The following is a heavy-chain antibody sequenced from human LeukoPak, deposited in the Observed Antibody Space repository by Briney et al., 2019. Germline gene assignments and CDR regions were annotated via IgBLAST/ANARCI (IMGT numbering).Heavy chain of an antibody. D-gene: IGHD5-18*01. CDR2: ISGSGGST. J-gene: IGHJ5*02. Sequence: PGGSLRLSCAASGFTFSSYAMTWVRQAPGKGLERVSVISGSGGSTYYADSVKGRFTISRDNSKNTLYLQMSSLRAEDTAVYYCAKVYTALVTFNWFDPWGQGTLVTVSS. CDR1: GFTFSSYA. CDR3: AKVYTALVTFNWFDP. V-gene: IGHV3-23*01.